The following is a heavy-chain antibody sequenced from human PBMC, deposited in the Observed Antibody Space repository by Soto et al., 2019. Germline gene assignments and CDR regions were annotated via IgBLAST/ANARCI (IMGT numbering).Heavy chain of an antibody. CDR2: IYYSGHT. J-gene: IGHJ5*02. Sequence: SETLSLTCTVSGGINSHYWSWVRQAPGKGLEWIGYIYYSGHTNYNPSLKSRLTISIDTSENQFSLKLSSVTAADTAVYYCATHETIQWLSRSNWFDPWGQGTLVTVSS. CDR1: GGINSHY. V-gene: IGHV4-59*08. D-gene: IGHD3-22*01. CDR3: ATHETIQWLSRSNWFDP.